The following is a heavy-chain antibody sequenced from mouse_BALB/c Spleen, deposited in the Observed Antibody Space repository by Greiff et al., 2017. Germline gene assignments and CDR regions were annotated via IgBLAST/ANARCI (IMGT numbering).Heavy chain of an antibody. V-gene: IGHV1-69*02. D-gene: IGHD2-13*01. CDR1: GYTFTSYW. Sequence: QVQLQQPGAELVKPGASVKLSCKASGYTFTSYWMHWVKQRPGQGLEWIGEIDPSDSYTNYNQKFKGKATLTVDKSSSTAYMQLSSLTSEDSAVYYCARGYDDLGGHYAMDYWGQGTSVTVSS. CDR2: IDPSDSYT. J-gene: IGHJ4*01. CDR3: ARGYDDLGGHYAMDY.